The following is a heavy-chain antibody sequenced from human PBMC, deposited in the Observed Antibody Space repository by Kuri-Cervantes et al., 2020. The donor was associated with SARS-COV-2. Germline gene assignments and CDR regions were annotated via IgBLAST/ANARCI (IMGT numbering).Heavy chain of an antibody. CDR3: TTEGARGQQFWLGNFDY. Sequence: GESLKISCTVSGGPISSYYWSWIRQPPGKGLEWIGRIKSKSDGGTTDYVAPVKGRFTISRDDSKNTLYLRMNSLKIEDTAVYYCTTEGARGQQFWLGNFDYWGQGTLVTVSS. D-gene: IGHD3-9*01. J-gene: IGHJ4*02. V-gene: IGHV3-15*07. CDR2: IKSKSDGGTT. CDR1: GGPISSYY.